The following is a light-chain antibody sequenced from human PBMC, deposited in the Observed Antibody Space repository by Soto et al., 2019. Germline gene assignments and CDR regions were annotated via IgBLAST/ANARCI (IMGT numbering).Light chain of an antibody. CDR1: QSVLYSSNNKNY. V-gene: IGKV4-1*01. CDR2: WAS. Sequence: DIVMTQSPDSLAVSLGERATINCKSSQSVLYSSNNKNYLAWYQQKPGQPPKLLIYWASTRESGVPDRFSGSGSVTDFTLTNTGLQAEDVAVYYCQQYYSTPPTFGQGTKLEIK. CDR3: QQYYSTPPT. J-gene: IGKJ2*01.